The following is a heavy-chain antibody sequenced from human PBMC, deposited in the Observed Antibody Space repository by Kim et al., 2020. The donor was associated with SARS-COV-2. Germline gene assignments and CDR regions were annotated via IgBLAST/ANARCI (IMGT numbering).Heavy chain of an antibody. CDR2: ISAYNGNT. Sequence: ASVKVSCKASGYTFTSYGISWVRQAPGQGLEWMGWISAYNGNTNYAQKLQGRVTMTTDTSTSTAYMELRSLRSDDTAVYYCARVSLKGSSWYVGVMGYWGQGTLVTVSS. CDR1: GYTFTSYG. D-gene: IGHD6-13*01. J-gene: IGHJ4*02. V-gene: IGHV1-18*04. CDR3: ARVSLKGSSWYVGVMGY.